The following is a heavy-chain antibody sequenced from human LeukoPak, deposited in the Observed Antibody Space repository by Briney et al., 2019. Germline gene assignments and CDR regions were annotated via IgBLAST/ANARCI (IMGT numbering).Heavy chain of an antibody. Sequence: GGSLRLSCAASGFTFNGYWMTWVRQAPGKGLEWVANIKPDGSEKYYVDSVKGRFTISRDNAKNTLYLQMNSLRVEDTAVYYCARRCSGDSCYHGGFDYWGQGTLVTVSS. CDR1: GFTFNGYW. V-gene: IGHV3-7*01. CDR2: IKPDGSEK. CDR3: ARRCSGDSCYHGGFDY. J-gene: IGHJ4*02. D-gene: IGHD2-15*01.